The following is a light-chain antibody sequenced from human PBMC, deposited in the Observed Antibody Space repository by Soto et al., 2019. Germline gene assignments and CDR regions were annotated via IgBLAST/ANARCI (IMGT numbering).Light chain of an antibody. CDR3: QQSYKMPS. CDR2: ATS. Sequence: IPLTQSPSSLAASVGDRLTLTCRASRNVSIYLNWYQHKPGKGPTLLIHATSNLQIGVPSRFSGSGSGTEITLTISSLEPEDFGTYYCQQSYKMPSFGQGTRLEIK. J-gene: IGKJ5*01. CDR1: RNVSIY. V-gene: IGKV1-39*01.